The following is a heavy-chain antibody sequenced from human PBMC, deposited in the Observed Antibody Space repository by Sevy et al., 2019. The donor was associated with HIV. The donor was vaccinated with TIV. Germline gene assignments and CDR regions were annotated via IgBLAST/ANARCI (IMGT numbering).Heavy chain of an antibody. V-gene: IGHV3-30*18. CDR2: ISYAGSDK. D-gene: IGHD2-15*01. CDR3: AKDLCLSAGGTCYYYFYGTDV. Sequence: GGSLRLSCVASGFTFRSYGMHWVRQAPGKGLEWVAVISYAGSDKYYADSVKGRFIISRDNSKKTLYLQMNSLRAEDTAVYYCAKDLCLSAGGTCYYYFYGTDVWGQGTTVTVSS. J-gene: IGHJ6*02. CDR1: GFTFRSYG.